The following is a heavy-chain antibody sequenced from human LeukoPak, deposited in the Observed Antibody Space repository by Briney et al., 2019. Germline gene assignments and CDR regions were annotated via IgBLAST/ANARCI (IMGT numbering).Heavy chain of an antibody. J-gene: IGHJ4*02. V-gene: IGHV4-59*08. CDR2: IYYSGST. CDR1: GGSISSYY. CDR3: ARLTTPGFVY. D-gene: IGHD4-17*01. Sequence: SETLSLTCNASGGSISSYYWSWLRQPPGRGLEWIGHIYYSGSTNYNPSLKSRVTISVDMSKNQFSLKLSSVTAADTAVYYCARLTTPGFVYWGQGPLVTVSS.